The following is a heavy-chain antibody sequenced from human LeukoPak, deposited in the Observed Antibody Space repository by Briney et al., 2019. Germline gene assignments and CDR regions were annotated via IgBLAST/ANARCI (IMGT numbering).Heavy chain of an antibody. CDR1: GFTFSSYS. Sequence: GGSLRLSCAASGFTFSSYSMNWVRQAPGKGLEWVSSISSRSSYIYYADSVKGRFTISRDNAKNSLYLQMNSLRAEDTAVYYCARDSAVDCSGGSCYSDFQHWGQGTLVTVSS. V-gene: IGHV3-21*01. CDR2: ISSRSSYI. CDR3: ARDSAVDCSGGSCYSDFQH. D-gene: IGHD2-15*01. J-gene: IGHJ1*01.